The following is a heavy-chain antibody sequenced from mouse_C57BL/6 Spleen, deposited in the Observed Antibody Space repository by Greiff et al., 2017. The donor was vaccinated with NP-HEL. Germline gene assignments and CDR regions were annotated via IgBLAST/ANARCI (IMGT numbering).Heavy chain of an antibody. V-gene: IGHV1-81*01. J-gene: IGHJ1*03. CDR1: GYTFTSYG. CDR2: IYPRSGNT. CDR3: AREDDYYWYFDV. D-gene: IGHD2-4*01. Sequence: VQLQQSGAELARPGASVKLSCKASGYTFTSYGISWVKQRTGQGLEWIGEIYPRSGNTYYNEKFKGKATLTADKSSSTAYMELRSLTSEDSAVYFCAREDDYYWYFDVWGTGTTVTVSS.